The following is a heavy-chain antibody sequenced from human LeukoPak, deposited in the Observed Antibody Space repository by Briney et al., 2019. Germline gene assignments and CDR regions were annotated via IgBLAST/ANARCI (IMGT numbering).Heavy chain of an antibody. D-gene: IGHD6-6*01. V-gene: IGHV3-21*01. CDR2: ISSRSSYI. CDR1: GFTFTSYP. Sequence: GGSLRLSCAASGFTFTSYPMHWVRQAPGKGLEWVSSISSRSSYIYYADSVKGRFTISRDNAKNSLYLQMNRLRAEDTAVHYCAREIRSSSVFDYCGQGTLVSVSS. J-gene: IGHJ4*02. CDR3: AREIRSSSVFDY.